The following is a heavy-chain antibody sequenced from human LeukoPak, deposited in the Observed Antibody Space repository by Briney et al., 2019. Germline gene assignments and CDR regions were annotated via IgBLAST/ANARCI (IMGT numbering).Heavy chain of an antibody. CDR2: ISYDGSNK. CDR1: GFTFSSYA. V-gene: IGHV3-30*04. J-gene: IGHJ4*02. CDR3: ARDSLSGHFDY. Sequence: PGRSLRLSCAASGFTFSSYAMHWVRQAPGKGLEWVAVISYDGSNKYYADSVKGRFTISRDNSKNTLYLQMNSLRAEDTAVYYCARDSLSGHFDYWGQGTLVTVSS. D-gene: IGHD7-27*01.